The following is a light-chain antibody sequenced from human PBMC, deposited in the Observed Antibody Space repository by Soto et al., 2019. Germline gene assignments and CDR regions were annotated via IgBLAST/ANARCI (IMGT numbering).Light chain of an antibody. J-gene: IGKJ2*01. CDR2: GAS. Sequence: EIVLTQSPGTLSLSPGERATLSCRASQSISSYYLAWFQQKPGQAPRLLMYGASSSATGVPDSFSGSGSGTYFALTISRRDPEAFPVYYCQKYVNSPSTFVQGTKLEIK. CDR3: QKYVNSPST. V-gene: IGKV3-20*01. CDR1: QSISSYY.